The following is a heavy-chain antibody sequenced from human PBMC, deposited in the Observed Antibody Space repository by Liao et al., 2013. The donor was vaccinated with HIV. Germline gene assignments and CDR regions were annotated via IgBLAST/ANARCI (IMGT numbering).Heavy chain of an antibody. Sequence: LQLQESGSGLVKPSQTLSLTCAVSGGSISSGGYSWSWIRQPPGKGLEWIGYIYHSGSTYYNPSLKSRVTISVDRSKNQFSLKLSSVTAADTAVYYCARADTTMVGGYYFDYWGQGTLVTVSS. CDR1: GGSISSGGYS. J-gene: IGHJ4*02. V-gene: IGHV4-30-2*01. CDR3: ARADTTMVGGYYFDY. CDR2: IYHSGST. D-gene: IGHD5-18*01.